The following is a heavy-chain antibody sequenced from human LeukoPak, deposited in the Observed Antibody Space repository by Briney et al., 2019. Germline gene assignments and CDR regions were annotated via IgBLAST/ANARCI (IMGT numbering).Heavy chain of an antibody. CDR3: ASTGIRLGELSLSLDS. J-gene: IGHJ4*02. CDR1: GGSISSSSYY. CDR2: IYYSGST. V-gene: IGHV4-39*01. Sequence: SETLSLTCTVSGGSISSSSYYWGWIRQPPGKGLEWIGSIYYSGSTYYNPSLKSRVTMSVDTSKNQFSLKLSSVTAADTAVYYCASTGIRLGELSLSLDSWGQGTLVTVSS. D-gene: IGHD3-16*02.